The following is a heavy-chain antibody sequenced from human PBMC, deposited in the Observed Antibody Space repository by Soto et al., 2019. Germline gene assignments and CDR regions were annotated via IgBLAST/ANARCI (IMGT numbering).Heavy chain of an antibody. CDR3: ARLPVTAVTRIDY. Sequence: EVQLVESGGGLVQPGGSLRLSCAASGFTFSNYWMHWVRQAPGKGRVWVSRINSDGNIKDYADSVKGRFTISRYNARNRLYLQGNSLTDEDTAVYSCARLPVTAVTRIDYGGQGTVVSVSS. CDR2: INSDGNIK. J-gene: IGHJ4*02. CDR1: GFTFSNYW. V-gene: IGHV3-74*01. D-gene: IGHD2-21*02.